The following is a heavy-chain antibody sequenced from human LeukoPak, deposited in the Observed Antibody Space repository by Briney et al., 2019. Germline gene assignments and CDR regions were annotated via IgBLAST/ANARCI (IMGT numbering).Heavy chain of an antibody. CDR2: IGSSSNTI. CDR1: GFTFSSYE. Sequence: GGSLRLSCAASGFTFSSYEMNWVRQAPGKGLEWVSYIGSSSNTIYYADSVRGRFTISRDNAKNSLYLQMNSLRVDDTSVYYCARGAVAGLWYFDLWGRGTLVTVSS. J-gene: IGHJ2*01. D-gene: IGHD6-19*01. CDR3: ARGAVAGLWYFDL. V-gene: IGHV3-48*03.